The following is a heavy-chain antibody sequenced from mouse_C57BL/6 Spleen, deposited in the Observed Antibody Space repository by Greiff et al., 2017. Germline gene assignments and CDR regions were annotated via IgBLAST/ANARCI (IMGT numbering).Heavy chain of an antibody. J-gene: IGHJ2*01. V-gene: IGHV7-3*01. CDR3: ARYPDY. CDR1: GFTFTAYY. CDR2: IRNKANGYTT. Sequence: EVKLMESGGGLVQPGGSLSLSCAASGFTFTAYYMSWVRQPPGKALEWLGFIRNKANGYTTEYSASVKGRFTISRDNSQSILYLQMNALRAEDSATYYCARYPDYWGQGTTLTVSS.